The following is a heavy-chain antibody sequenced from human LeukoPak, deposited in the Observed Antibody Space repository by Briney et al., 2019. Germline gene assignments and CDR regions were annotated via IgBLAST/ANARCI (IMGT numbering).Heavy chain of an antibody. CDR2: INTDGSST. Sequence: GGSLRLSCAASGFTFSSYWMHWVRQAPGKGLVWVSRINTDGSSTSYADSVKGRFTISRDNAKNSLYLQMNSLRAEDTAVYYCARASGSYFLGHDAFDIWGQGTMVTVSS. CDR1: GFTFSSYW. D-gene: IGHD1-26*01. J-gene: IGHJ3*02. CDR3: ARASGSYFLGHDAFDI. V-gene: IGHV3-74*01.